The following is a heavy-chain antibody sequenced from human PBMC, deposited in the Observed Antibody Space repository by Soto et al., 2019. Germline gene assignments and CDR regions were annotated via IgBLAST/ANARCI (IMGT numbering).Heavy chain of an antibody. CDR1: GCSISRYY. J-gene: IGHJ3*02. CDR3: ARVDI. Sequence: SEAPSLTITVSGCSISRYYWSWIRQPPGXGXEXIXXXYXXXXTNYNPSLKSRVTISVDTSKNQFSLKLSSVTAADTAVYYCARVDIWGQGTMVTVSS. CDR2: XYXXXXT. V-gene: IGHV4-59*01.